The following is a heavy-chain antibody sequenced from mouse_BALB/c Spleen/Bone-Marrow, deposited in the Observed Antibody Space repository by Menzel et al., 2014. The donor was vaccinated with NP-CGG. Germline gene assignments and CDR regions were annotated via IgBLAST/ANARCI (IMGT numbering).Heavy chain of an antibody. CDR3: ARGGHDFSLDY. Sequence: QVTLKESGAELGMPGASVKMSCKASGYTFTDNWIYWVKQRPGQGLEWIGAIDTSDSYTNYNQKFMGKASLTVDASSSTAYMQVSSLTSDDSAVYYCARGGHDFSLDYWGQGTSATVSS. J-gene: IGHJ4*01. V-gene: IGHV1-69*01. CDR1: GYTFTDNW. D-gene: IGHD2-4*01. CDR2: IDTSDSYT.